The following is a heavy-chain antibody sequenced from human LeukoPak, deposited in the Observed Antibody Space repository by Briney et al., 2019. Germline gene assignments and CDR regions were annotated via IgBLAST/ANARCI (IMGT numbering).Heavy chain of an antibody. CDR2: INSDGSTT. J-gene: IGHJ6*03. CDR3: ARDRRLWNMDV. CDR1: GLTFSSYW. V-gene: IGHV3-74*01. D-gene: IGHD4/OR15-4a*01. Sequence: GGSLRLSCAASGLTFSSYWMHWVRQAPAKGLVWVSRINSDGSTTTYADSVKGRFTISRDNAKNTLYLQMNSLRAEDTAVYYCARDRRLWNMDVWGTGTTVTISS.